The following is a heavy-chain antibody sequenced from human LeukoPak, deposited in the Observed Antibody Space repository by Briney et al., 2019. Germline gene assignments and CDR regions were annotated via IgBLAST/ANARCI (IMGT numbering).Heavy chain of an antibody. CDR1: GFIFSSYA. CDR2: ISYDGSNK. CDR3: ARTRQPTVTTTIPDY. D-gene: IGHD4-17*01. V-gene: IGHV3-30*04. J-gene: IGHJ4*02. Sequence: GGALRLSCAASGFIFSSYAMHWVRQAPGKGLEWVAVISYDGSNKYYADSVKGRFTISRDNSKNTLYLQMNSLRAEDTAVYYCARTRQPTVTTTIPDYWGQGTLVTVSS.